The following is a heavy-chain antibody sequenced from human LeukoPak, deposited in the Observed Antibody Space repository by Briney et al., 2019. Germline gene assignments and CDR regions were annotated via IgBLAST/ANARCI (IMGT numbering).Heavy chain of an antibody. V-gene: IGHV4-59*06. Sequence: SETLSLTCAVYGGSFSGYYWSWIRQPPGKGLEWIGYIYYSGSTYYNPSLKSRVTISVDTSKNQFSLKLSSVTAADTAVYYCAKLDSSGTDPWGQGTLVTVSS. J-gene: IGHJ5*02. CDR3: AKLDSSGTDP. CDR2: IYYSGST. CDR1: GGSFSGYY. D-gene: IGHD3-22*01.